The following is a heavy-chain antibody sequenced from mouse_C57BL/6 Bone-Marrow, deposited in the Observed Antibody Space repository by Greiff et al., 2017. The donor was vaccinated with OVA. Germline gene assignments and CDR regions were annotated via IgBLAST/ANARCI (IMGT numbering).Heavy chain of an antibody. CDR1: GFSLTSYG. D-gene: IGHD2-3*01. V-gene: IGHV2-2*01. CDR3: AREGGYYEGLFAY. J-gene: IGHJ3*01. CDR2: IWSGGST. Sequence: VQLQQSGPGLVQPSQSLSITCTVSGFSLTSYGVHWVRQSPGKGLEWLGVIWSGGSTDYNAAFISRLSISKDNSKSQVFFKMNSLQADDTAIYYCAREGGYYEGLFAYWGQGTLVTVSA.